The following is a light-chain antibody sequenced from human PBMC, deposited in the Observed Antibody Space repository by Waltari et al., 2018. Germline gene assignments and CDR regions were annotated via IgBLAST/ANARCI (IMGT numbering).Light chain of an antibody. CDR2: FDD. Sequence: QSVLTQPPSVSEAPSQRVTHPCSGRSPNLGTTGVNCYQHLPGKSPKLLIFFDDLLPSGVSDRFSGSKSGTSASLAISGLQPQDEADYYCSTWDDSLNAWVFGGGTKLTVL. CDR3: STWDDSLNAWV. CDR1: SPNLGTTG. V-gene: IGLV1-36*01. J-gene: IGLJ3*02.